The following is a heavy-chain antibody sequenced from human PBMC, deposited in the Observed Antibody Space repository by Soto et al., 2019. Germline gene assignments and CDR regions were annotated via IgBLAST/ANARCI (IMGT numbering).Heavy chain of an antibody. CDR3: ARDKTIFGVVRNWFDP. CDR1: GYTFTSYG. CDR2: ISAYNGNT. Sequence: ASGYTFTSYGISWVRQAPGQGLEWMGWISAYNGNTNYAQKPQGRVTMTTDTSTSTAYMELRSLRSDDTAVYYCARDKTIFGVVRNWFDPWGQGTLVTVSS. V-gene: IGHV1-18*01. D-gene: IGHD3-3*01. J-gene: IGHJ5*02.